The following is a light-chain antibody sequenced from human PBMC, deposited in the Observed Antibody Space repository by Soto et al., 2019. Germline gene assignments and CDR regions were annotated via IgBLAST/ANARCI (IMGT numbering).Light chain of an antibody. CDR3: QQYASYWT. J-gene: IGKJ1*01. CDR2: KAS. V-gene: IGKV1-5*03. Sequence: DIQMTQSPSTLSASVGDRVTITCRASQNIRSWLAWYQQKPGKAAKLLIYKASSLESGVPSRFSGSGSGTEFTLTISSLQPDDFATYYCQQYASYWTFGQGTKVEIK. CDR1: QNIRSW.